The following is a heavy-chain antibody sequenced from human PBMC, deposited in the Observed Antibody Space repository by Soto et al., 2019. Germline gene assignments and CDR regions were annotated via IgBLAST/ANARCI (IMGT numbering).Heavy chain of an antibody. CDR1: GDSIGGVGY. CDR2: ISSSGST. D-gene: IGHD1-7*01. Sequence: SETLSLTCTVSGDSIGGVGYCSWIRQFPGRGLEWIGCISSSGSTYYNPALNNRISLSLDTSQNQFSLKVTSLTAADTAVYYCASRDPGTSVDYWGQGTLVTVSS. J-gene: IGHJ4*02. CDR3: ASRDPGTSVDY. V-gene: IGHV4-31*03.